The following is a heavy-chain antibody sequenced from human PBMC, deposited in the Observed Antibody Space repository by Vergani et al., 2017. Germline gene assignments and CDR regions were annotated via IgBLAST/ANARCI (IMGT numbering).Heavy chain of an antibody. J-gene: IGHJ4*02. CDR3: ARVLAVAGASDY. Sequence: EVQLVESGGGLVKPGGSLRLSCAASGFTFSSYSMNWVRQAPGKGLEWVSSISSSSSYIYYADSVKGRFTISRDNAKNSLYLQMNSLRAEDTAVYYCARVLAVAGASDYWGQGTLVTVSS. V-gene: IGHV3-21*01. CDR2: ISSSSSYI. CDR1: GFTFSSYS. D-gene: IGHD6-19*01.